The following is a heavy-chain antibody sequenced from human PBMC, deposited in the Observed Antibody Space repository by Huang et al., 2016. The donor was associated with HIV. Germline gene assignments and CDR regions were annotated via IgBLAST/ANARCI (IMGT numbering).Heavy chain of an antibody. CDR3: SRDDFWSGYSDYYGLDV. J-gene: IGHJ6*02. Sequence: EVQLLESGGGLVQPGGSLRLSCAASGFPFNSYAMSWVRQAAGKGVEGVAAISGRGGNTYYADSVKGLVTIARDNSKNTLFLQMSGLRAEDTVVYYCSRDDFWSGYSDYYGLDVWGQGTTVTVSS. V-gene: IGHV3-23*01. CDR1: GFPFNSYA. D-gene: IGHD3-3*01. CDR2: ISGRGGNT.